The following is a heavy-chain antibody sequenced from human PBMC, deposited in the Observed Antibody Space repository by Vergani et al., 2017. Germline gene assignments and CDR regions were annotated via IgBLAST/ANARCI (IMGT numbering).Heavy chain of an antibody. D-gene: IGHD1-1*01. Sequence: QVQLQESGPGLVKPSETLSLTCTVSGGSISSYYWSWIRQPPGKGLEWIGYIYYSGSTNYNPSLKSRVTISVDTSKNQFSLKLSSVTAADTAVYYCARVELERRRYYYYGMDVWGQGTTVTVSS. CDR3: ARVELERRRYYYYGMDV. CDR1: GGSISSYY. J-gene: IGHJ6*02. V-gene: IGHV4-59*01. CDR2: IYYSGST.